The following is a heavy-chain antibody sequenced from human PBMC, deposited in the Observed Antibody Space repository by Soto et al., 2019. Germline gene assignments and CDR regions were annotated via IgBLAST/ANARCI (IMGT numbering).Heavy chain of an antibody. CDR1: GFTFSSYS. CDR2: ISSSSSTI. V-gene: IGHV3-48*02. Sequence: GGSLRLSCAASGFTFSSYSMNWVRQAPGKGLEWVSYISSSSSTIYYADSVKGRFTISRDNAKNSLYLQMNSLRDEDTAVYYCARDGGWQWLTPTWGDYWGQGTLVTVSS. J-gene: IGHJ4*02. D-gene: IGHD6-19*01. CDR3: ARDGGWQWLTPTWGDY.